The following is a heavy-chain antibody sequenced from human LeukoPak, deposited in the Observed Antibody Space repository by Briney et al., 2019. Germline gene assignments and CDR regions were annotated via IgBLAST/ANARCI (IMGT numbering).Heavy chain of an antibody. CDR3: ARDGDDYGGYFDY. CDR2: IFYSGST. D-gene: IGHD4-23*01. J-gene: IGHJ4*02. CDR1: GGSISSYY. V-gene: IGHV4-59*12. Sequence: SETLSLTCTVSGGSISSYYWSWIRQPPGKGLEWIGSIFYSGSTYYNPSLKSRVTISIDTSKNQFSLKLSSVTAADTAVYYCARDGDDYGGYFDYWGQGTLVTVSS.